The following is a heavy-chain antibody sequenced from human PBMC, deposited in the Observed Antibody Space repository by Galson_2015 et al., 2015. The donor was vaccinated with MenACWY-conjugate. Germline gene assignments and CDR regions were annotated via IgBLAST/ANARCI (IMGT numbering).Heavy chain of an antibody. Sequence: YLRLSCAASGFTFSSYGMHWARQAPGKGLEWVAVIWYDGSNKYYADSVKGRFTISRDNSKNTLYLQMNSLRAEDAAVYYCARDGGGGGLYCSGGSCHYYYYGMDVWGQGTTVTVSS. J-gene: IGHJ6*02. D-gene: IGHD2-15*01. CDR2: IWYDGSNK. CDR3: ARDGGGGGLYCSGGSCHYYYYGMDV. CDR1: GFTFSSYG. V-gene: IGHV3-33*01.